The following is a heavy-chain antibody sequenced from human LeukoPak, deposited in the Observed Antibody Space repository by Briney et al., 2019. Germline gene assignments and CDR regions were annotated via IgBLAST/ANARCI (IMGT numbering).Heavy chain of an antibody. Sequence: GGSLRLPCAASGFTFSTYSMNWVRQAPGKGLEWVSSISSSSSYIYYANSVKGRFTISRDNARKSLFLQMNSLRAEDTAVYYCASETTRGYSYGSPTDGFDLWGQGTMVTVSS. CDR2: ISSSSSYI. CDR3: ASETTRGYSYGSPTDGFDL. J-gene: IGHJ3*01. V-gene: IGHV3-21*01. D-gene: IGHD5-18*01. CDR1: GFTFSTYS.